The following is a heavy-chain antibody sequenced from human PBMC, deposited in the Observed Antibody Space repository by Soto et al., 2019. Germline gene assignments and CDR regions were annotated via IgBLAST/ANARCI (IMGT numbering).Heavy chain of an antibody. D-gene: IGHD3-22*01. CDR2: IKSKAYGGTT. V-gene: IGHV3-49*03. J-gene: IGHJ4*02. CDR3: SRETHYYDSSGYYYAEY. Sequence: GGSLRLSCTASGFTFGDYAMSWFRQAPGKGLEWVGFIKSKAYGGTTEYAASVKGRFSISRDDPKSIAYLQMNSLKTEDTAVYYCSRETHYYDSSGYYYAEYWGQGTLVTVSS. CDR1: GFTFGDYA.